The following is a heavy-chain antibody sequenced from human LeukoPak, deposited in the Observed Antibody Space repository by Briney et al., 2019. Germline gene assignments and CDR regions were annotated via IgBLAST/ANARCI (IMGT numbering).Heavy chain of an antibody. J-gene: IGHJ4*02. Sequence: GGSLRLSCAASGFTFSSYSMNWVRQAPGKGLEWVSSISSSSSYIYYADSVKGRFTISRDNAKNSLYLQMNSLRAEDTAVYYCARDWGSWSPSVNWGQGTLVTVSS. CDR1: GFTFSSYS. D-gene: IGHD2-15*01. V-gene: IGHV3-21*01. CDR2: ISSSSSYI. CDR3: ARDWGSWSPSVN.